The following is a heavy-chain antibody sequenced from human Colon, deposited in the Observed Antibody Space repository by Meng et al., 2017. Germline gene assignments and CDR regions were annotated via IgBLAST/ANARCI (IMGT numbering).Heavy chain of an antibody. CDR2: IIPIIGTP. V-gene: IGHV1-69*06. CDR1: GGTFNTYA. J-gene: IGHJ4*02. D-gene: IGHD3-22*01. CDR3: SRSWGFSSGNYWVY. Sequence: QVQLVQSGAEVKRPGSSVKVSCKTSGGTFNTYAISWVRQAPGQGLEWMGGIIPIIGTPNYAQKFQGRVTITADISTTTAYMEMSSLRSEGTAVYYCSRSWGFSSGNYWVYWGQGTLVTVSS.